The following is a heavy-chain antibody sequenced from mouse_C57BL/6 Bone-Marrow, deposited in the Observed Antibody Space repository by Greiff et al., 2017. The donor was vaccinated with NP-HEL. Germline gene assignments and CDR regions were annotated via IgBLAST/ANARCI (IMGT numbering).Heavy chain of an antibody. CDR3: ASRNYSNLSYYAMDY. CDR1: GYTFTDHT. CDR2: IYPRDGST. Sequence: QVQLKESDAELVKPGASVKISCKVSGYTFTDHTIHWMKQRPEQGLEWIGYIYPRDGSTKYNEKFKGKATLTADKSSSTAYMQLNSLTSEDSAVYFCASRNYSNLSYYAMDYWGQGTSVTVSS. D-gene: IGHD2-5*01. V-gene: IGHV1-78*01. J-gene: IGHJ4*01.